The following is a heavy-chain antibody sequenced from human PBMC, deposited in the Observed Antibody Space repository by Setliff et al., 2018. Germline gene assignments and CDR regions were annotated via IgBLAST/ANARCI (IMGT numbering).Heavy chain of an antibody. J-gene: IGHJ6*03. D-gene: IGHD2-8*01. CDR1: GGSISSYY. CDR3: AREPTNTNYYYLDV. CDR2: MYYSGST. V-gene: IGHV4-59*12. Sequence: SETLSLTCTVSGGSISSYYWSWIRQPPGKGLEWIGYMYYSGSTNYNPSFKSRVTISVDTSKNQFSLKLSFVTAADTAVYYCAREPTNTNYYYLDVWGRGTTVTVSS.